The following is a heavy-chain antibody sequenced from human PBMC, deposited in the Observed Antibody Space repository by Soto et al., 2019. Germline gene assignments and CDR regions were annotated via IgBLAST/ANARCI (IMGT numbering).Heavy chain of an antibody. CDR1: GGSVSSGSYY. V-gene: IGHV4-61*01. J-gene: IGHJ6*02. D-gene: IGHD1-26*01. Sequence: TLSLTCTVSGGSVSSGSYYWSWIRQPPGKGLEWIGYIYYSGSTNYNPSLKSRVTISVDTSKNQFSLKLSSVTAADTAVYYCARDAPIEATYYYGMDVWGQGTTVTVSS. CDR3: ARDAPIEATYYYGMDV. CDR2: IYYSGST.